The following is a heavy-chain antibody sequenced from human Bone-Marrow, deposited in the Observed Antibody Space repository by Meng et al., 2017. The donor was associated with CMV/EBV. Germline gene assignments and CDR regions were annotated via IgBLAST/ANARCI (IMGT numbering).Heavy chain of an antibody. CDR2: IIPILGIA. V-gene: IGHV1-69*02. J-gene: IGHJ6*02. CDR1: GGTFSSYT. D-gene: IGHD5-24*01. CDR3: ARAVEMATTPYYYYGMDV. Sequence: SVKVSCKASGGTFSSYTISWVRQAPGQGLEWMGRIIPILGIANYAQKFQGRVTITADKSTSTAYMELSSLRSEDTAVYYCARAVEMATTPYYYYGMDVWGQGTTVIVSS.